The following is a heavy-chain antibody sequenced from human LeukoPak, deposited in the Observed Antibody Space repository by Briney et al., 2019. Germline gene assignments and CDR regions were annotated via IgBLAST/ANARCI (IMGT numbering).Heavy chain of an antibody. Sequence: ASVKVSCKASGYTFTGYYMHWVRQAPGQGLEWMGWINPNSGGTNYAQKFQGRVTMARDTSISTAYMELSRLRSDDTAVYYCARDGVYSGYDRWGGHWFDPWGQGTLVTVSS. V-gene: IGHV1-2*02. CDR1: GYTFTGYY. CDR2: INPNSGGT. CDR3: ARDGVYSGYDRWGGHWFDP. J-gene: IGHJ5*02. D-gene: IGHD5-12*01.